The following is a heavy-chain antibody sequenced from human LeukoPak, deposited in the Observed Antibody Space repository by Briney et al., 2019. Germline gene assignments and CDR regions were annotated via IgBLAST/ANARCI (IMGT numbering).Heavy chain of an antibody. Sequence: SETLSLTCTVSGGSISSYYWSWIRQPPGKGLEWIGYIYYSGSTNYNPSLKSRVTISVDTSKNQFSLKLSSVTAADTAVYYCARQRRTAAEPYYYGMDVWGQGTTVTVSS. J-gene: IGHJ6*02. CDR2: IYYSGST. CDR3: ARQRRTAAEPYYYGMDV. CDR1: GGSISSYY. V-gene: IGHV4-59*01. D-gene: IGHD6-13*01.